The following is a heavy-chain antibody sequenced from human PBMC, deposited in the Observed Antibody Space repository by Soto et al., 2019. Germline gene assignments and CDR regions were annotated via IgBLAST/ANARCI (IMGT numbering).Heavy chain of an antibody. CDR3: ARQNMIVVVPPRDAFDI. CDR1: GYTFTSYG. J-gene: IGHJ3*02. Sequence: VASVKVSCKASGYTFTSYGISWVRLAPGQGLEWMGWISAYNGNTNYAQKLQGRVTMTTDTSTSTAYMELRSLRSDDTAVYYCARQNMIVVVPPRDAFDIWGQGKMVTVS. D-gene: IGHD3-22*01. CDR2: ISAYNGNT. V-gene: IGHV1-18*01.